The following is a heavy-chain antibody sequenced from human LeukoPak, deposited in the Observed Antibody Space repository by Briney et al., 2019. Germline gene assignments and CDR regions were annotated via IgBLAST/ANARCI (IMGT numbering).Heavy chain of an antibody. CDR3: ARDTGSGSSYYYGMDV. CDR2: IIPIFGIA. D-gene: IGHD6-19*01. V-gene: IGHV1-69*04. J-gene: IGHJ6*02. CDR1: GCTFSSYA. Sequence: GASVTVSCKASGCTFSSYAISWVRQAPGQGLEWMGRIIPIFGIANYAQKFQGRVTITADKSTSTAYMELSSLRSEDTAVYYCARDTGSGSSYYYGMDVWGQGTTVTVSS.